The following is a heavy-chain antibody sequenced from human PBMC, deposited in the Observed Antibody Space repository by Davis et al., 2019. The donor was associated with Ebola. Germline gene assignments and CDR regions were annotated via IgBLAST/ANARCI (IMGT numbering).Heavy chain of an antibody. Sequence: GESLKISCAASGFTFSSYAMHWVRQAPGKGLEWVAVISYDGSNKYYADSVKGRFTISRDNSKNTLYLQMNSLRAEDTAVYYCARDPSCSSTSCYYPSYYYYGMDVWGQGTTVTVSS. CDR2: ISYDGSNK. J-gene: IGHJ6*02. CDR3: ARDPSCSSTSCYYPSYYYYGMDV. CDR1: GFTFSSYA. D-gene: IGHD2-2*01. V-gene: IGHV3-30-3*01.